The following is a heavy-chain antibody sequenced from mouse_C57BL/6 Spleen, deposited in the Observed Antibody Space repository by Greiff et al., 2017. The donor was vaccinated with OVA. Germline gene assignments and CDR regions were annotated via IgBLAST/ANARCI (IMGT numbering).Heavy chain of an antibody. D-gene: IGHD1-1*01. CDR3: AKATVVAEDAMDY. J-gene: IGHJ4*01. CDR1: GYTFTSYT. CDR2: INPSSGYT. V-gene: IGHV1-4*01. Sequence: QVQLQQSGADLARPGASVKMSCKASGYTFTSYTMHWVKQRPGQGLEWIGYINPSSGYTKYNQKFKDKATLTADKSSSTAYMQLSSLTSEDSAVYYCAKATVVAEDAMDYWGQGTSVTVSS.